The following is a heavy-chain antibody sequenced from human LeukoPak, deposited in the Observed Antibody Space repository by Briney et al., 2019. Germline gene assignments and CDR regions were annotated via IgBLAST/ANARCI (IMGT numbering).Heavy chain of an antibody. CDR3: ARFARFGDLQAGGSFES. CDR1: GFTFSSYE. Sequence: GGSLRLSCAASGFTFSSYEMNWVRQAPGKGLEWVSYISSGGSIIYYADSMRGRFTISRDNAKNSLYLQMNSLRAQDTAVSYCARFARFGDLQAGGSFESWGQGTLVTVSS. V-gene: IGHV3-48*03. D-gene: IGHD3-16*01. CDR2: ISSGGSII. J-gene: IGHJ4*02.